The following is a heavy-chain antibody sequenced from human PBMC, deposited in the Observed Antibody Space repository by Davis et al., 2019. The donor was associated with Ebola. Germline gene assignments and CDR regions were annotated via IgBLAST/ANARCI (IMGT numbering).Heavy chain of an antibody. D-gene: IGHD3-10*01. J-gene: IGHJ5*02. Sequence: GGSLRLSCAASGFTFSSYVMSRVRQAPGKGLEWVAVIWYDGSNKYYADSVKGRFTISRDNSKNTLYLQMNSLRAEDTAVYYCARSSKRFRDFFWFDPWGQGTLVTVSS. CDR2: IWYDGSNK. CDR3: ARSSKRFRDFFWFDP. CDR1: GFTFSSYV. V-gene: IGHV3-33*08.